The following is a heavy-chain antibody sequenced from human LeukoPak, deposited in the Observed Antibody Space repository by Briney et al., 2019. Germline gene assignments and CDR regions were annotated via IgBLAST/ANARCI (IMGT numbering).Heavy chain of an antibody. D-gene: IGHD5-18*01. CDR3: ARVDVDTAMVNRPVGPYYYYGMDV. V-gene: IGHV1-69*13. J-gene: IGHJ6*02. CDR2: IIPIFGTA. Sequence: SVKVSCKASGGTFSSYAISWVRQAPGQGLEWMGGIIPIFGTANYAQKFQGRVTITADESTSTAYMELSSLRSEDTAVYYCARVDVDTAMVNRPVGPYYYYGMDVWGQGTTVTVSS. CDR1: GGTFSSYA.